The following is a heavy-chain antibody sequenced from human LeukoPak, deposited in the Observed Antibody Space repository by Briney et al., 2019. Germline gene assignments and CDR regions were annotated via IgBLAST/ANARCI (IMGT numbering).Heavy chain of an antibody. Sequence: SETLSLTCAVYGGSFSGYYWSWIRQPPGKGLEWIGEINHSGSTNYNPSLKSRVTISVDTFKNQFSLKLSSVTAADTAVYYCAREGGYCSSTSCYAVDYWGQGTLVTVSS. CDR2: INHSGST. V-gene: IGHV4-34*01. CDR1: GGSFSGYY. D-gene: IGHD2-2*01. J-gene: IGHJ4*02. CDR3: AREGGYCSSTSCYAVDY.